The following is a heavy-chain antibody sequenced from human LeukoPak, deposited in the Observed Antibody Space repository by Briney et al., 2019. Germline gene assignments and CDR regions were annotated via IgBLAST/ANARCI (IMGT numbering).Heavy chain of an antibody. J-gene: IGHJ4*02. D-gene: IGHD6-13*01. Sequence: ASVKVSCKASGYTFTGYYMHWVRQAPGQGLEWMGWINPNSGGTNYAQKFQGRVTMTTDTSTSTAYMELRSLRSDDTAVYYCARDLKAAAGGGDYWGQGTLVTVSS. V-gene: IGHV1-2*02. CDR1: GYTFTGYY. CDR3: ARDLKAAAGGGDY. CDR2: INPNSGGT.